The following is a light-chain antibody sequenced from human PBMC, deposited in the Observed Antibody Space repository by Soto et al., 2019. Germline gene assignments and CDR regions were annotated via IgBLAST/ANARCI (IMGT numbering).Light chain of an antibody. J-gene: IGLJ3*02. V-gene: IGLV2-11*01. Sequence: QSVLTQPRSVSGSPGQSVTISCTGTSSDVGRYNYVSWYQHHPGKAPKLMIYGVNERPSGAPDRFSGSKSGNTASLTISGLQAEDEADYHCCSYAGSYILVFGGGTKVTVL. CDR3: CSYAGSYILV. CDR2: GVN. CDR1: SSDVGRYNY.